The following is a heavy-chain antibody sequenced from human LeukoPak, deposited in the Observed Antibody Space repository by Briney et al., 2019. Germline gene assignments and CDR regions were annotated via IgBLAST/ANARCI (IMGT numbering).Heavy chain of an antibody. D-gene: IGHD6-19*01. Sequence: KSSETLSLTCTVSGDSISNYYWSWIRQPPGKGLEWIGYIYYSGGTNYNPSLKSRVTISVDTSKNQFSLRLSSVAAADTAVYYCARGTAVAGTWGQGTLVTVSS. V-gene: IGHV4-59*01. CDR2: IYYSGGT. J-gene: IGHJ5*02. CDR1: GDSISNYY. CDR3: ARGTAVAGT.